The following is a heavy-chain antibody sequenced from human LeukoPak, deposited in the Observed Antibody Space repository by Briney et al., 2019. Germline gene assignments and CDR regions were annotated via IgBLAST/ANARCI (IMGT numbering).Heavy chain of an antibody. V-gene: IGHV4-61*01. Sequence: SETLSLTCTVSGGSVSSGSYYWSWIRQPPGKGLEWIGYIYCSGSTNYNPSLKSRVTISVDTSKNQFSLKLSSVTAADTAVYYCARRGNYDFWSGYLDYWGQGTLVTVSS. CDR2: IYCSGST. D-gene: IGHD3-3*01. CDR3: ARRGNYDFWSGYLDY. CDR1: GGSVSSGSYY. J-gene: IGHJ4*02.